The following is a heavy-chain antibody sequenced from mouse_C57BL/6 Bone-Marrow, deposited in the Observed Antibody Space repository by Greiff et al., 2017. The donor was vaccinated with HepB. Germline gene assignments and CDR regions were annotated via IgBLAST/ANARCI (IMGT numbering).Heavy chain of an antibody. CDR1: GYTFTDYY. CDR2: INPYNGGT. Sequence: VQLQQSGPVLVKPGASVKMSCKASGYTFTDYYMNWVKQSHGKSLEWIGVINPYNGGTSYNQKFKGKATLTVDKSSSTAYMELNSLTSEDSAVYYCARRGSYYDPFAYWGQGTLVTVSA. J-gene: IGHJ3*01. CDR3: ARRGSYYDPFAY. D-gene: IGHD2-4*01. V-gene: IGHV1-19*01.